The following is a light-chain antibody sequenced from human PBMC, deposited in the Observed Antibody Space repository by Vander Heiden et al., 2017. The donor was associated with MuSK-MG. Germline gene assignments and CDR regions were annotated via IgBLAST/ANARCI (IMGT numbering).Light chain of an antibody. CDR1: SSNIGTNN. Sequence: QSVLTPPPSASRTPGQTVTISCSGSSSNIGTNNVQWCQQLPGTAPKLLIHTNSQRPSGVPDRISGSKSGTSASLAISGLRSEDEADYYCAVWDNSLSAWVLGGGTKVTVL. CDR2: TNS. CDR3: AVWDNSLSAWV. J-gene: IGLJ3*02. V-gene: IGLV1-47*02.